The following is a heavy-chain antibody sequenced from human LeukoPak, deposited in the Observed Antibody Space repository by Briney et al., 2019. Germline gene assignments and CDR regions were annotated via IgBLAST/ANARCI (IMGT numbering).Heavy chain of an antibody. D-gene: IGHD1-26*01. Sequence: GGSLRLSCAASGFTFSSYWMHWVRQAPGQGLVWVSRINSDGSSTSYADSVKGRFTISRDNAKNTLYLQMSSLRAEDTAVYYCARSESGSLDYWGQGTLVTVSS. CDR3: ARSESGSLDY. CDR2: INSDGSST. V-gene: IGHV3-74*01. CDR1: GFTFSSYW. J-gene: IGHJ4*02.